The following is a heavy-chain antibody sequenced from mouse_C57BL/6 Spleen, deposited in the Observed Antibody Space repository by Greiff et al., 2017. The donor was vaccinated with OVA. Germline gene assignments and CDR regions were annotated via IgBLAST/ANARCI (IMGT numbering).Heavy chain of an antibody. D-gene: IGHD2-3*01. J-gene: IGHJ3*01. Sequence: EVKLMESGGDLVKPGGSLKLSCAASGFTFSSYGMSWVRQTPDKRLEWVATISSGGSYTYYPDSVKGRFTISRDNAKNTLYLQMSSLKSEDTAMYYCARHGDGYYGGVFADWGQGTLVTVSA. CDR2: ISSGGSYT. CDR3: ARHGDGYYGGVFAD. CDR1: GFTFSSYG. V-gene: IGHV5-6*01.